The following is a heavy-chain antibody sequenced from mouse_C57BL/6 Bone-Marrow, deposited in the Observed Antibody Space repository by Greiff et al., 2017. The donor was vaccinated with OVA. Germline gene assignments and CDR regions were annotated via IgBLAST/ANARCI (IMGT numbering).Heavy chain of an antibody. CDR3: ARGGYGSDYAMDY. V-gene: IGHV1-49*01. CDR2: FTMYSDAT. J-gene: IGHJ4*01. Sequence: LQQSGAELVRPGSSVKLSCTDSYFAFMASAMPWVKQRPGHGLEWIGTFTMYSDATEYSENFKGKATLTANTTSSTAYMELSSLTSEDSAVYYCARGGYGSDYAMDYWGQGTSVTVSA. CDR1: YFAFMASA. D-gene: IGHD1-1*01.